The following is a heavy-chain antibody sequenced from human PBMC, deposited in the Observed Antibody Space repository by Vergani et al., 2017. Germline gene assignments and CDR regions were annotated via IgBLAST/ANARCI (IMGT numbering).Heavy chain of an antibody. Sequence: EVQLVESGGGLVKPGGSLRLSCAASGFTFSNAWMSWVRPAPGKGLEWVGRIKSKTDGGTTDYAAPVKGRFTISRDDSKNTLYLQMNSLKTEDTAVYYCTTLRDGSLIVLMVYAIKGLFDYWGQGTLVTVSS. CDR1: GFTFSNAW. V-gene: IGHV3-15*01. J-gene: IGHJ4*02. CDR2: IKSKTDGGTT. D-gene: IGHD2-8*01. CDR3: TTLRDGSLIVLMVYAIKGLFDY.